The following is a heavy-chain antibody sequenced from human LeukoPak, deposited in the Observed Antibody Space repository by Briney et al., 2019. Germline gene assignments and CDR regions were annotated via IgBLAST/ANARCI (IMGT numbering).Heavy chain of an antibody. D-gene: IGHD3-3*01. Sequence: SVKVSCKASGGTFSSYAISWVRQAPGQGLEWMGGIIPIFGTANYAQKFQGRVTITTDESTSTAYMELSSLRSEDTAVYYCARGFVLRFLEWSHPPDNYYMDVWGNGTTVTVSS. CDR1: GGTFSSYA. V-gene: IGHV1-69*05. CDR2: IIPIFGTA. J-gene: IGHJ6*03. CDR3: ARGFVLRFLEWSHPPDNYYMDV.